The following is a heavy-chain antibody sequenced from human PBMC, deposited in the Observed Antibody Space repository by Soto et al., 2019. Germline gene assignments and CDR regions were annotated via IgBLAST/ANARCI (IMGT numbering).Heavy chain of an antibody. J-gene: IGHJ6*02. D-gene: IGHD3-3*01. V-gene: IGHV3-73*02. CDR2: IRSKANSYAT. Sequence: EVQLVESGGGLVQPGGSLKLSCAASGFTFSGSAMHWVRQASGKGLEWVGRIRSKANSYATAYAASVKGRFTISRDDSKNTAYLQINSLKTEDTAVFYCTSAYDFWSGYWSYYYYGMDVWGQGTTVTVSS. CDR3: TSAYDFWSGYWSYYYYGMDV. CDR1: GFTFSGSA.